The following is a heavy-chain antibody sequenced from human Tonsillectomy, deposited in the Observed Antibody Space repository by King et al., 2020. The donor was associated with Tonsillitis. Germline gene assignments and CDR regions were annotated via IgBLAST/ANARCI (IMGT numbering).Heavy chain of an antibody. CDR2: IIPILGIA. D-gene: IGHD2-15*01. V-gene: IGHV1-69*04. CDR3: ARVPADCSGGRCYGWFDP. Sequence: QLVQSGAEVKKPGSSVKVSCKASGGTFSSYAISWVRQAPGQGLEWMGRIIPILGIANYAQKFQGRVTITADKDTSTAYMEQSSLTSEDTAVYYCARVPADCSGGRCYGWFDPWGEGTLVTVSS. J-gene: IGHJ5*02. CDR1: GGTFSSYA.